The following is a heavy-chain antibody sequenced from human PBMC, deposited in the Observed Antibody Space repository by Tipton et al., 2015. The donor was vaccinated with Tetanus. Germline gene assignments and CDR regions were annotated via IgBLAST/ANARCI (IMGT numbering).Heavy chain of an antibody. D-gene: IGHD3-22*01. Sequence: TLSLTCDVSGGSVSGGGYSWSWIRQPPGPGKGLEWIGYIYESGTTHYNPSLKSRVTLSLDMSKNHVSLNLTSVTAADTAVYYCARAVRFFYDSTTYYQSYFFSWGQGTLVTVSS. CDR3: ARAVRFFYDSTTYYQSYFFS. V-gene: IGHV4-30-2*01. CDR2: IYESGTT. CDR1: GGSVSGGGYS. J-gene: IGHJ5*02.